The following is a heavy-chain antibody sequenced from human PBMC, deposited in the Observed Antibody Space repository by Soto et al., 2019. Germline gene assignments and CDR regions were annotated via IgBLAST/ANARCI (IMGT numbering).Heavy chain of an antibody. Sequence: GGPLRVSCAASGFTFSSYTMNWVRQAPGKGLEWVSSISSRSSYIYYADSVKGRFTISRDNAKISVYLQMNSLRAEDTAMYYCASSQQLSPLYYYYGMDVWGQGTTVTVS. V-gene: IGHV3-21*04. D-gene: IGHD6-13*01. J-gene: IGHJ6*02. CDR2: ISSRSSYI. CDR3: ASSQQLSPLYYYYGMDV. CDR1: GFTFSSYT.